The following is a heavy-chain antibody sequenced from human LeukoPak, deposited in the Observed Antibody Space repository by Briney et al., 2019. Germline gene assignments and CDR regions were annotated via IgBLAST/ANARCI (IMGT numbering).Heavy chain of an antibody. CDR1: GFTFSSYA. Sequence: PGGSLRLSCAASGFTFSSYAMSWVRQAPGKGLEWDSAISGSGGSTYYADSVKGRFTISRDNSKNTLYLQMNSLRAEDTAVYYCAKDLPSYYDFWWTVWGQGTTVTVSS. CDR2: ISGSGGST. J-gene: IGHJ6*02. V-gene: IGHV3-23*01. D-gene: IGHD3-3*01. CDR3: AKDLPSYYDFWWTV.